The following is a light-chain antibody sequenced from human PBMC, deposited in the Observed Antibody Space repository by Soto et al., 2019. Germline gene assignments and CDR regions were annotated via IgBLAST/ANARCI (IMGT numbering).Light chain of an antibody. CDR3: QQLSSYPLT. V-gene: IGKV1-9*01. Sequence: DIQLTQSPSFLSASVGDRVTITCRASQGISSYLAWYQQKPGKAPKLLIYAASTLQSGVPSRFSGSGSGTEFTLTISSLQPEDVATYYCQQLSSYPLTFGGGTKVKIK. CDR2: AAS. J-gene: IGKJ4*01. CDR1: QGISSY.